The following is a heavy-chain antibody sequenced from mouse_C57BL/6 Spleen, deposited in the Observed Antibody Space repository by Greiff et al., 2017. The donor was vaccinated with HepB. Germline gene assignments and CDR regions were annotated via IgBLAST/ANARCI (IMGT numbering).Heavy chain of an antibody. CDR2: IDPSDSYT. D-gene: IGHD1-1*01. V-gene: IGHV1-50*01. CDR1: GYTFTSYW. J-gene: IGHJ2*01. CDR3: ARSYGFDD. Sequence: VQLQQSGAELVKPGASVKLSCKASGYTFTSYWMQWVKQRPGQGLEWIGEIDPSDSYTNYNQKFKGKATLTVDTSSSTAYMQLSSLTSEDSAVYYCARSYGFDDWGQGTTLTVSS.